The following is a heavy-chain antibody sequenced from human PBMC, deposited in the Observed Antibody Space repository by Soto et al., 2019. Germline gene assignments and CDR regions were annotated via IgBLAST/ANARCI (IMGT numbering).Heavy chain of an antibody. Sequence: QVQLQQSGPGLVKPSQTLSLTCVGSGDTVSSNSVAWNWVRQSPSRGLEWLGRTYYRSRWYSDYAVSVRSRIDINADTSKNQVSLQLNSVTPEDTAVYYCARSEEDSDYYYYGMDVWGQGTTVTGSS. CDR3: ARSEEDSDYYYYGMDV. CDR2: TYYRSRWYS. J-gene: IGHJ6*02. CDR1: GDTVSSNSVA. D-gene: IGHD2-15*01. V-gene: IGHV6-1*01.